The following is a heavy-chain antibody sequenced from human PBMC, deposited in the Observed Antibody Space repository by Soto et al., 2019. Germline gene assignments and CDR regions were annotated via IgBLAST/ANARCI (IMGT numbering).Heavy chain of an antibody. V-gene: IGHV3-23*01. J-gene: IGHJ3*02. CDR3: AQGWDTSIADAFEI. Sequence: EVQVLESGGDLVQPGGSLRLTCSVSGFTFSTSSMNWVRQAPGKALEWVSSISGRGDITYYAASVKGRFTTSRVNSSRAVYLPTNSLRVEATAVQHCAQGWDTSIADAFEIWGPGTMVTFSS. D-gene: IGHD1-26*01. CDR1: GFTFSTSS. CDR2: ISGRGDIT.